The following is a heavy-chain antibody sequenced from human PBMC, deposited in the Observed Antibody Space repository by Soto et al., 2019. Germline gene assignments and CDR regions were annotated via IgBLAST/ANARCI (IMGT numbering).Heavy chain of an antibody. Sequence: SETLSLTCSVSGGPIRSSTYYWGWIRQPPGKGLQWIGTIYYTGDTHYTPSLQSRVTISLDTPNNQFSLNLSSVTAADSAVYYCASLQGVWNGNQTTYYYYGMDVWGPGNTVTVSS. CDR3: ASLQGVWNGNQTTYYYYGMDV. CDR2: IYYTGDT. V-gene: IGHV4-39*01. CDR1: GGPIRSSTYY. D-gene: IGHD2-8*01. J-gene: IGHJ6*02.